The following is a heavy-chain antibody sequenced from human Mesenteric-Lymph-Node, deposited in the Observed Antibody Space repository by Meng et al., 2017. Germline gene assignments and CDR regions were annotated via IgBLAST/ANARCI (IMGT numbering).Heavy chain of an antibody. CDR2: IDYTGST. Sequence: SETLSLTCTVSGASISTEYWSWIRQPPGKGLEWIGVIDYTGSTNYNPSLKSRVTISVDTSKNQFSLKLSSVTAADTAVYYCAREMYYYDSSGYYYLYYFDYWGQGTLVTVSS. V-gene: IGHV4-59*12. D-gene: IGHD3-22*01. CDR3: AREMYYYDSSGYYYLYYFDY. CDR1: GASISTEY. J-gene: IGHJ4*02.